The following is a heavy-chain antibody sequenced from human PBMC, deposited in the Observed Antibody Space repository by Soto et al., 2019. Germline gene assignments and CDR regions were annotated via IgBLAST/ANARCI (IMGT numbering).Heavy chain of an antibody. CDR2: ISGDGLST. V-gene: IGHV3-23*01. J-gene: IGHJ3*02. CDR1: GSSFTDFT. Sequence: GSLRLSWADAGSSFTDFTMTWVRQAPGKGLEWVSAISGDGLSTYYAGSVKGRFTISRDNSKTTLYLQMNSLRAEDTAVYYCARRPDAFDIWGRGTMVTVSS. CDR3: ARRPDAFDI.